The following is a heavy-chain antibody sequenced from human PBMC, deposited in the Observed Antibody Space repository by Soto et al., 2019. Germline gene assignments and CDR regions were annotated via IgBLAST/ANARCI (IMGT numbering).Heavy chain of an antibody. CDR3: ARVSYDPIWGRPDVDV. V-gene: IGHV1-8*01. CDR1: GYTFTSYD. CDR2: MNPNSGNT. J-gene: IGHJ6*03. Sequence: GASVKASCKASGYTFTSYDINWVRQAPGQGLEWMGWMNPNSGNTGYAQKFQGRVTMTRNTSISMAYMELSCLRSAITAGHYCARVSYDPIWGRPDVDVWGKRTSVTV. D-gene: IGHD3-16*01.